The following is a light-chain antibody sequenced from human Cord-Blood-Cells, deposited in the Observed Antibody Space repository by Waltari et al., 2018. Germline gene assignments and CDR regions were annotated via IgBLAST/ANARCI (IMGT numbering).Light chain of an antibody. CDR1: QSLLHSNGYNY. Sequence: DLVTTQSPLSLPVTPGEPASISCRSTQSLLHSNGYNYLDWYLQKPGQSPQLLIYLGSNRASGVPDRFSGSGSCTDFTLKISRVEAEDVGVYYCMQALQTPPTFGGGTKVEIK. CDR3: MQALQTPPT. J-gene: IGKJ4*01. V-gene: IGKV2-28*01. CDR2: LGS.